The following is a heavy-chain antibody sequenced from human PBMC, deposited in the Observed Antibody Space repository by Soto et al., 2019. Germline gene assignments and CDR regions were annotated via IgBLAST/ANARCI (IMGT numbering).Heavy chain of an antibody. D-gene: IGHD3-16*01. CDR2: LYPSDSDT. J-gene: IGHJ4*02. Sequence: GESLKISGKASGYDFSTHCIGLVRHMPWKGLQWMAILYPSDSDTTYSPSFQGHVTISVDKSISTAYLQWSGLQDSDSAKYYCARLFTYPVFWDYFDYWGQGPMVTVSS. CDR3: ARLFTYPVFWDYFDY. CDR1: GYDFSTHC. V-gene: IGHV5-51*01.